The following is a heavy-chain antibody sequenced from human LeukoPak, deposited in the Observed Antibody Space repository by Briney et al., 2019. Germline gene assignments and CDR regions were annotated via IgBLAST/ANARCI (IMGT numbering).Heavy chain of an antibody. D-gene: IGHD2/OR15-2a*01. J-gene: IGHJ4*02. CDR3: AEDTVHYLYYFHY. Sequence: PGGSLRLSCAASGFTFSSYGMHWVRQAPGKGLEWVAFIHYDGSNKYYADSVKGRFTISRDNSKNTLYLQMNSLRAEDTAVYYCAEDTVHYLYYFHYWGQGTLVTVSS. V-gene: IGHV3-30*02. CDR1: GFTFSSYG. CDR2: IHYDGSNK.